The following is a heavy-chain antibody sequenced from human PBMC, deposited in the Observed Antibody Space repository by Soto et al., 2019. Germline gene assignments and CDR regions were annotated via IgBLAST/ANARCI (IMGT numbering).Heavy chain of an antibody. J-gene: IGHJ3*02. V-gene: IGHV3-23*01. CDR1: GFTFSSYA. CDR3: AKATIAVAGAAYDAFDI. D-gene: IGHD6-19*01. CDR2: ISGSGGST. Sequence: GGSLRLSCAASGFTFSSYAMSWVRQAPGKGLEWVSAISGSGGSTYYADSVKGRFTISRDNSKNTLYLQMNSLRAEDTAVYYCAKATIAVAGAAYDAFDIWGQGTMVTVSS.